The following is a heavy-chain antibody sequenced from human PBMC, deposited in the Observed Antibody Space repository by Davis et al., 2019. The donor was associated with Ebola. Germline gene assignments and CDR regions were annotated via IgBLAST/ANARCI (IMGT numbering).Heavy chain of an antibody. J-gene: IGHJ1*01. V-gene: IGHV3-48*03. CDR1: APTNSNYV. CDR3: ARGISGGTVTLGD. Sequence: PGGSLSLSCAASAPTNSNYVMNWVRQAPGKGLEWLSYIYSCTYTYYPDSVKGRFTMSRDNAKNLLYLHMDSLRAEDTAVYYCARGISGGTVTLGDWGRGTLVTVSS. D-gene: IGHD3-16*01. CDR2: IYSCTYT.